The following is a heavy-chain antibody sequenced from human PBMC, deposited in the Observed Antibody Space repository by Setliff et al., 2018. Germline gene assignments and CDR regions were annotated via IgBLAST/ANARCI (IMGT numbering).Heavy chain of an antibody. V-gene: IGHV4-59*11. CDR3: ARDRQYCSSPTCYSSYFYYYGMDV. D-gene: IGHD2-2*02. CDR1: GGSISGHY. Sequence: SSETLSLTCTVSGGSISGHYWSWVRQPPGKGLEWIGYYSGGTNYNPSLKSRVTISVDTSKNQFPLKLSSVTAADTAVYYCARDRQYCSSPTCYSSYFYYYGMDVWGQGTTVTVSS. CDR2: YSGGT. J-gene: IGHJ6*02.